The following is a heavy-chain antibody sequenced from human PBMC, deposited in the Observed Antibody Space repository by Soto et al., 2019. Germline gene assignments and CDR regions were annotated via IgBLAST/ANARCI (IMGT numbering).Heavy chain of an antibody. Sequence: VQLQESGPGLVKPSQTLSLTCAVSGGSITNGDCFWSWVRQPPGKGLEWIGYIYYSGSTYYNPSLKSRVTISVDTAKNQFALKLSSVTAAYTAGYYCARVRIAVRAGYYFDYWGQGTLVTVSS. V-gene: IGHV4-30-4*01. CDR1: GGSITNGDCF. CDR3: ARVRIAVRAGYYFDY. D-gene: IGHD6-6*01. J-gene: IGHJ4*02. CDR2: IYYSGST.